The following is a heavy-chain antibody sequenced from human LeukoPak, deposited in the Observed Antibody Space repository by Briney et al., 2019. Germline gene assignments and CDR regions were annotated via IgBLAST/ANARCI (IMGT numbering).Heavy chain of an antibody. D-gene: IGHD1-26*01. CDR2: IYYSGST. V-gene: IGHV4-39*07. CDR1: GGSISSSSYY. Sequence: PSETLSLTCTVSGGSISSSSYYWGWIRQPPGKGLEWIGSIYYSGSTYYDPSLKSRVTISVDTSKNQFSLKLSSVTAADTAVYYCARGAVVGATFELWYFDLWGRGTLVTVSS. CDR3: ARGAVVGATFELWYFDL. J-gene: IGHJ2*01.